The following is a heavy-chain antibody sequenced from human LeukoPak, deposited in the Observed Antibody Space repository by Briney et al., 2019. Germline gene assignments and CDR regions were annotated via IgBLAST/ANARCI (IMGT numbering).Heavy chain of an antibody. CDR1: GYTFTSYG. J-gene: IGHJ5*02. D-gene: IGHD6-13*01. V-gene: IGHV1-18*01. CDR2: ISAYNGNT. Sequence: ASVKVSCKASGYTFTSYGISWVRQAPGQGLEWMGWISAYNGNTNYAQKLQGRVTMTTDTSTSTAYMELRSLRSDDTAVYYCARVSRHQLVSSWFDPWGQGTLFTVSS. CDR3: ARVSRHQLVSSWFDP.